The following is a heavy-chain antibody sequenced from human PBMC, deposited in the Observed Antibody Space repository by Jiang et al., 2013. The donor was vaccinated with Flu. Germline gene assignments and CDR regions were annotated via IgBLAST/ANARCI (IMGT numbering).Heavy chain of an antibody. D-gene: IGHD1-26*01. CDR3: ATLLVGATTRPFDY. Sequence: LLKPSETLSLTCAVYGGSFSDYYWSWIRQPPGKGLEWIGEINHSGSTKYNPSLKSRVTISLDTSKNHFSLKLSSVTAADTAVYYCATLLVGATTRPFDYWGQGSLVIVSS. J-gene: IGHJ4*02. V-gene: IGHV4-34*01. CDR1: GGSFSDYY. CDR2: INHSGST.